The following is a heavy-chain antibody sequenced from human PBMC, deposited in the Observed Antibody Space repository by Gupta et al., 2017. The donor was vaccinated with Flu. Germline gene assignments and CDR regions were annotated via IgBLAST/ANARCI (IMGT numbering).Heavy chain of an antibody. D-gene: IGHD2-15*01. CDR1: GFTFSTYE. CDR3: ARTFATFDY. Sequence: EVQMVESGGGLVQPGGSLRLSCAASGFTFSTYEMNWVRQAPGKGLECVSYIHSSGSTIYYADSVKGRFTISRDNAKNSLYLQMNSLRAEDTAVYYCARTFATFDYWGQGTLVTVSS. V-gene: IGHV3-48*03. CDR2: IHSSGSTI. J-gene: IGHJ4*02.